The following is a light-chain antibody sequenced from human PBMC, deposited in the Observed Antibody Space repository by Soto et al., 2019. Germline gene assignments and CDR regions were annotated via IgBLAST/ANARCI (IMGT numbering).Light chain of an antibody. CDR1: SSNIGGYT. J-gene: IGLJ2*01. CDR3: AAWDYSLNGVV. CDR2: NNN. Sequence: QSVLTQPPSASGTPGQRVTISCSGSSSNIGGYTVNWYQQLPGTAPKLLIYNNNQRPSGVPDRFSGSKSGTSASLAISGLQSEDEADYYCAAWDYSLNGVVFGGGTKLTVL. V-gene: IGLV1-44*01.